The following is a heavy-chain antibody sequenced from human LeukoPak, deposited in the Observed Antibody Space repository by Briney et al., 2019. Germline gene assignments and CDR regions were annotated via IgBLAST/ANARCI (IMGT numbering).Heavy chain of an antibody. Sequence: PSETLSLTCTVPGGSISSGDYYWRWIRQPPGKGLEWIGYIYYSGSTYYNPSLKSRVTISVDTSKNQFSLKLSSVTAADTAVYYCARDQVNERDYYYGMDVWGQGTTVTVSS. D-gene: IGHD1-1*01. J-gene: IGHJ6*02. CDR2: IYYSGST. CDR3: ARDQVNERDYYYGMDV. CDR1: GGSISSGDYY. V-gene: IGHV4-30-4*01.